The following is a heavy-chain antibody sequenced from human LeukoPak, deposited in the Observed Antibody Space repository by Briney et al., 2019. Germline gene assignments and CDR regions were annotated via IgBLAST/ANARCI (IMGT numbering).Heavy chain of an antibody. V-gene: IGHV1-18*01. CDR3: ARVSFVWERWLALPDWFDP. Sequence: GASVKVSCKASGYTFTSYGISWVRQAPGQGLEWMGWISAYNGNTNYAQKLQGRVTMTTDTSTSTAYMELRSLRSDDTAVYYCARVSFVWERWLALPDWFDPWGQGTLVTVSS. J-gene: IGHJ5*02. CDR1: GYTFTSYG. CDR2: ISAYNGNT. D-gene: IGHD6-19*01.